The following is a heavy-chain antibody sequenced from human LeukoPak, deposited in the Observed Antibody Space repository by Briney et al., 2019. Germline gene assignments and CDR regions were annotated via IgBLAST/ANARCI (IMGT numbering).Heavy chain of an antibody. V-gene: IGHV1-18*01. CDR2: ISGYSGNT. D-gene: IGHD2-2*01. CDR3: ARDIATVVHQE. J-gene: IGHJ4*02. Sequence: ASVTVSCKASGYTFTSYGISWVRQAPGQGLEWMGWISGYSGNTNYVQKFQGRVTMATDTSTSTVYMELRSLRSDDTAVYYCARDIATVVHQEWGQGTLVTVSS. CDR1: GYTFTSYG.